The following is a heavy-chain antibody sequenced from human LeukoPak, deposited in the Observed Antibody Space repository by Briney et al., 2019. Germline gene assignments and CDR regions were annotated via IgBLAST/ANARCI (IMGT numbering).Heavy chain of an antibody. V-gene: IGHV4-34*01. CDR2: INHTGST. CDR1: GGSFSGYY. D-gene: IGHD3-22*01. J-gene: IGHJ4*02. Sequence: SETLSLACAVYGGSFSGYYWSWIRQPPGKGLEWIGEINHTGSTNYNPSLKSRVTISVDTSKNQFSLKLSSVTAADTAVYYCARHGPTHYYDSSGCFDYWGQGTLVTVSS. CDR3: ARHGPTHYYDSSGCFDY.